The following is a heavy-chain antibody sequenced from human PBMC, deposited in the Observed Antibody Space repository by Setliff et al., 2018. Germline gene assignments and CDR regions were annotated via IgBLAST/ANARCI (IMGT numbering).Heavy chain of an antibody. CDR1: GFTFSSYW. Sequence: SLRLSCAASGFTFSSYWMHWVRRAPGKGLIWVPRLNGDGSTSTYADSVKGRFTVSRDNAKNTLYLQMNSLRAEDSAVYYCARGYSAGYRIDYWGQGTLVTVSS. D-gene: IGHD5-18*01. V-gene: IGHV3-74*01. CDR2: LNGDGSTS. J-gene: IGHJ4*02. CDR3: ARGYSAGYRIDY.